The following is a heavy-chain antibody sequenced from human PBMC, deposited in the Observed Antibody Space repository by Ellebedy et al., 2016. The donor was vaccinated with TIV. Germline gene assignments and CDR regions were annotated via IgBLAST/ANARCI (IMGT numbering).Heavy chain of an antibody. D-gene: IGHD6-19*01. CDR2: IYYSGST. Sequence: MPSETLSLTCTVSGGSISSYYWSRIRQPPGKGLEWIGYIYYSGSTNYNPSLKSRVTISVDTSKNQFSLKLSSVTAADTAVYYCARARSNGWLHTPDYWGQGLLVTVSS. CDR3: ARARSNGWLHTPDY. J-gene: IGHJ4*02. CDR1: GGSISSYY. V-gene: IGHV4-59*08.